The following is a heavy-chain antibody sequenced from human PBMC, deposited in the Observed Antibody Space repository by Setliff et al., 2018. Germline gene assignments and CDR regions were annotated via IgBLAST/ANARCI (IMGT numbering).Heavy chain of an antibody. V-gene: IGHV4-34*01. CDR2: VNHRGGT. CDR1: GDSFSDYY. J-gene: IGHJ4*02. Sequence: SETLSLTCAVYGDSFSDYYWSWLRQPPGKGLEWIEEVNHRGGTNYSPSLKGRVSISVDTAENQVSLKVNSVTAADTGVYYCARLNFWSGFWYFKLWGQGTPVTVSS. CDR3: ARLNFWSGFWYFKL. D-gene: IGHD3-3*01.